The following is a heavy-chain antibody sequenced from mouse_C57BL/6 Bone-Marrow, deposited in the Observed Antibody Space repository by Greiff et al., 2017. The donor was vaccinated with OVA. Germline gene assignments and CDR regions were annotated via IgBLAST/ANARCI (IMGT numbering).Heavy chain of an antibody. CDR3: ARWRCLYFDY. J-gene: IGHJ2*01. CDR2: IEPNSGGT. Sequence: QVQLQQPGAELVKPGASVKLSCKASGYTFTSYWMHWVKQRPGRGLEWIGRIEPNSGGTKYNEKFKSKATLTVDKPSSTAYMQLSSLTSEDSAVYYCARWRCLYFDYWGQGTTLTVSS. V-gene: IGHV1-72*01. CDR1: GYTFTSYW.